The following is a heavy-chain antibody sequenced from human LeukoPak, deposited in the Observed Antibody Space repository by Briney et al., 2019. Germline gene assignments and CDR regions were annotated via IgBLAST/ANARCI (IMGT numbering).Heavy chain of an antibody. Sequence: PSETLSLTCSVSGGSISSSTYYWGWIRQPPGKGLEWASSISSSYAIYFADSVKGRFTISRDNAKNSVYLHMNSLRAEDTAVYYCARDRHFVAFDIWGQGTMVTVSS. CDR1: GGSISSSTYY. CDR3: ARDRHFVAFDI. V-gene: IGHV3-69-1*01. J-gene: IGHJ3*02. CDR2: ISSSYAI.